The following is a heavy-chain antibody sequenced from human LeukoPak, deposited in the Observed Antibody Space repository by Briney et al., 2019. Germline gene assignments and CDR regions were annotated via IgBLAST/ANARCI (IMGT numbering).Heavy chain of an antibody. V-gene: IGHV4-59*01. CDR3: ARGLGYGEYLVPFDI. Sequence: NPSETLSLTCTVSGGSISGYYWSWIRQPPGKGLEWIGYVYYSGSTNYNPSLKSRVTISVDTSKNQFSLKLSSVTAADTAVYYCARGLGYGEYLVPFDIWGQGTLVTVSS. J-gene: IGHJ3*02. CDR2: VYYSGST. CDR1: GGSISGYY. D-gene: IGHD4-17*01.